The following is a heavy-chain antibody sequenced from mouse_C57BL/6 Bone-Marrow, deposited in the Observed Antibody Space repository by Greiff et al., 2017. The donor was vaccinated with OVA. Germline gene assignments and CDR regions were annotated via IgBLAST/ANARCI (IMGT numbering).Heavy chain of an antibody. CDR2: IDPATGGT. V-gene: IGHV1-15*01. CDR1: GYTFTDYE. D-gene: IGHD4-1*01. J-gene: IGHJ3*01. Sequence: QVQLQQSGAELVRPGASVTLSCKASGYTFTDYEMHWVKQTPVHGLEWIGAIDPATGGTAYNQKFKGKAILTADKSSSTAYMELRSLTSEDSAVYYCTRSRNWDLFAYWGQGTLVTVSA. CDR3: TRSRNWDLFAY.